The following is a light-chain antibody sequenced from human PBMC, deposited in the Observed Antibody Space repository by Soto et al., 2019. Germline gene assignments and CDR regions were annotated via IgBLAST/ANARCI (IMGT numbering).Light chain of an antibody. CDR3: QQYNNWPPWT. J-gene: IGKJ1*01. V-gene: IGKV3-15*01. CDR1: QSVSSN. Sequence: EIVMTQSPATLAVSPGERATLSCRASQSVSSNLAWYQQKPGQAPMLLIYGASTRATGIPARFSGSWSGTEFTLTISSLQSEDFAVYYCQQYNNWPPWTFSQGTQVEI. CDR2: GAS.